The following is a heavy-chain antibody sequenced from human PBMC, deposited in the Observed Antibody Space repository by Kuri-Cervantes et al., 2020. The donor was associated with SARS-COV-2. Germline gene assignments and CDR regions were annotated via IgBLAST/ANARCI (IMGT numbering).Heavy chain of an antibody. D-gene: IGHD6-6*01. CDR2: IKSKTDGGTT. J-gene: IGHJ3*02. V-gene: IGHV3-15*01. Sequence: GESLKISCAASGFTFSNAWMSWVRQAPGKGLEWVGRIKSKTDGGTTDYAAPVKGRFTISRDDSKNTLYLQMNSLRAEDTAVYYCARVNDVIAARLHDAFDIWGQGTMVTVSS. CDR1: GFTFSNAW. CDR3: ARVNDVIAARLHDAFDI.